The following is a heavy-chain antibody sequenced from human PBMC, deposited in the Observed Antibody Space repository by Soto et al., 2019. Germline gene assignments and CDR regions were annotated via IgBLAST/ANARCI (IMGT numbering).Heavy chain of an antibody. D-gene: IGHD3-10*01. CDR2: IYYSGST. CDR3: ARDGRVGELLRGFDY. CDR1: GGSISSGDYY. Sequence: TLSLTCTVSGGSISSGDYYWSWIRQPPGKGLEWIGYIYYSGSTYYNPSLKSRVTISVDTSKNQFSLKLSSVTAADTAVYYCARDGRVGELLRGFDYWGQGTLVTVSS. V-gene: IGHV4-30-4*01. J-gene: IGHJ4*02.